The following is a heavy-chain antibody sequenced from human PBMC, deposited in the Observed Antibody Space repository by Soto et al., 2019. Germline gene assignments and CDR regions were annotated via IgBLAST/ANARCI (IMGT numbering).Heavy chain of an antibody. D-gene: IGHD6-13*01. V-gene: IGHV3-53*01. CDR2: IYSGGST. Sequence: GGSLRLSCAASGFTVSSNYMSWVRQAPGKGLEWVSVIYSGGSTYYADSVKGRFTISRDNSKNTLYLQMNSLRAEDSAVYYCAREYSSSWYSFFDYWGQGTLVTVSS. CDR3: AREYSSSWYSFFDY. CDR1: GFTVSSNY. J-gene: IGHJ4*02.